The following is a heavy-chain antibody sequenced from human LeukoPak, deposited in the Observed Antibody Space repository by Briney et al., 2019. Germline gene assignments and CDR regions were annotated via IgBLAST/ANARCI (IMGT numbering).Heavy chain of an antibody. D-gene: IGHD6-19*01. Sequence: GASVKVSCMTSGYTLTDYYIHWVRQAPGQGLEWVGWINPNSGGTNYAQKFQGRVTMTRDTSISTAYMELISLISDDTAVYYCARVAAVAGDYWGQGTLVTVSS. CDR1: GYTLTDYY. J-gene: IGHJ4*02. CDR2: INPNSGGT. CDR3: ARVAAVAGDY. V-gene: IGHV1-2*02.